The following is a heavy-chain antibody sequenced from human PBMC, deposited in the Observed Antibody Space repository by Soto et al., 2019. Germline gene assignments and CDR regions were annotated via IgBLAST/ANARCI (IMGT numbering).Heavy chain of an antibody. CDR3: ARATFFRKGYCDATDYYFLEY. CDR2: IYYTGGI. CDR1: GGSISSGTFS. D-gene: IGHD3-22*01. Sequence: PSETLSLTCAVSGGSISSGTFSWTWIRHPPGKGQEFIGSIYYTGGIYYNPSLKSRVTISLDRSNNQFSLNLSSVAAAHTAMYYCARATFFRKGYCDATDYYFLEYWGQGTLITVSS. V-gene: IGHV4-30-2*01. J-gene: IGHJ4*02.